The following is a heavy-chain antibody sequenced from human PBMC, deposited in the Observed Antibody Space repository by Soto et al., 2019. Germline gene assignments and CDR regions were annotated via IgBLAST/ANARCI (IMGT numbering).Heavy chain of an antibody. CDR2: INAGNGNT. V-gene: IGHV1-3*01. CDR1: GYTFTSYA. D-gene: IGHD2-2*01. CDR3: ARDGVGVVVPAARLMDV. Sequence: ASVKVSCKASGYTFTSYAMPWVRQAPGQRLEWMGWINAGNGNTKYSQKFQGRVTITRETSASTAYMELSSLRSEDTAVYYCARDGVGVVVPAARLMDVGAQGTTVTVSS. J-gene: IGHJ6*02.